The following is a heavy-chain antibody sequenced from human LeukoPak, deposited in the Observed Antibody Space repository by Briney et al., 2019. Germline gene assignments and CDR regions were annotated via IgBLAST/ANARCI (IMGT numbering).Heavy chain of an antibody. J-gene: IGHJ4*02. V-gene: IGHV3-33*01. D-gene: IGHD6-13*01. CDR1: GFTFSDSG. Sequence: PGRSLRLSCAVCGFTFSDSGMHRVRQAPGKGLEWVAAIWFGGINIKYSASLKGRFPISRANSKTTVYLQMITLRAEDMAVYYCARDSRQQLVRELDYWGRGTLVTVS. CDR2: IWFGGINI. CDR3: ARDSRQQLVRELDY.